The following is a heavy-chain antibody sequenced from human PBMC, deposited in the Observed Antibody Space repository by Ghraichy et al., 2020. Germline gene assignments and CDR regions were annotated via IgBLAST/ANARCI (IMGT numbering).Heavy chain of an antibody. V-gene: IGHV3-23*01. D-gene: IGHD3-9*01. CDR2: ISGSGGST. J-gene: IGHJ5*02. Sequence: LTCAASGFTFSSYAMSWVRQAPGKGLEWVSAISGSGGSTYYADSVKGRFTISRDNSKNTLYLQMNSLRAEDTAVYYCAKWAGYDILTGSPNWFDPWGQGTLVTVSS. CDR1: GFTFSSYA. CDR3: AKWAGYDILTGSPNWFDP.